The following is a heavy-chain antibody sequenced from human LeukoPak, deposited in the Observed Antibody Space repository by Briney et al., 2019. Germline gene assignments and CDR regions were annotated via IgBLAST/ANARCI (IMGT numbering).Heavy chain of an antibody. CDR1: GYTFTSYY. CDR3: ARDLIMITFGGGPDY. Sequence: ASVKVSCKASGYTFTSYYMHWVRQAPGQGLGWMGKVNPSGGTTSYAHKFQGKTTMTMDRSTNTIYIELSSLRSEDTAVYYGARDLIMITFGGGPDYWGQGTLVTVSS. D-gene: IGHD3-16*01. J-gene: IGHJ4*02. CDR2: VNPSGGTT. V-gene: IGHV1-46*03.